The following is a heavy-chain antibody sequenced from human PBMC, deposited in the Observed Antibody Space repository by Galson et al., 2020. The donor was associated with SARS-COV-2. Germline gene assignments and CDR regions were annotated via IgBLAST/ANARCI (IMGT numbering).Heavy chain of an antibody. CDR3: ARTGGSYMDY. CDR2: ISYDGSNK. D-gene: IGHD1-26*01. V-gene: IGHV3-30-3*01. Sequence: TGGSLRLSCAASGFTFSSYAMHWVRQAPGKGLEWVAVISYDGSNKYYAESVKGRFTISRDNSKNTLYLQMNSLRAEDTAVYYCARTGGSYMDYWGQGTLVTVSS. CDR1: GFTFSSYA. J-gene: IGHJ4*02.